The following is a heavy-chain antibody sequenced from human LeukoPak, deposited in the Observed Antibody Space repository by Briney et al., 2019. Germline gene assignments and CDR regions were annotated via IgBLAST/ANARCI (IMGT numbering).Heavy chain of an antibody. V-gene: IGHV4-39*07. J-gene: IGHJ5*02. CDR1: GDFISSSSYY. Sequence: SETLSLTCTVSGDFISSSSYYWGWIRQPPGKGLEWIGNIYYSGSTYYNPSLKSRVTISVDTSKNHFSLKLSSVTAADTAVYYCARIRPYTGWFDPWGQGTRVTVSS. CDR2: IYYSGST. D-gene: IGHD3-16*01. CDR3: ARIRPYTGWFDP.